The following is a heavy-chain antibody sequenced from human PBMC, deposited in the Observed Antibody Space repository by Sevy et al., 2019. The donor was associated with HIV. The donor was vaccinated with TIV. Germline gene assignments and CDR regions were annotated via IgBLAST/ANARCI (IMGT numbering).Heavy chain of an antibody. Sequence: ASVKVSCKTSGYTFTRHGISWVRQAPGQGLEWMGWISGYTGETNVPHEFQARVSLTIDTSTDTAYMELRSMRSVDTAVYYCARDSPAVATDYFAYWGQGTLVTVSS. D-gene: IGHD6-25*01. J-gene: IGHJ4*02. CDR2: ISGYTGET. V-gene: IGHV1-18*01. CDR1: GYTFTRHG. CDR3: ARDSPAVATDYFAY.